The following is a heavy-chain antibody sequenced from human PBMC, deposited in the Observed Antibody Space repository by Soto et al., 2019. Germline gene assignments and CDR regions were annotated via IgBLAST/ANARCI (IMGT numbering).Heavy chain of an antibody. Sequence: GGSLRLSCAASGFTFSSYGMHWVRQAPGKGLEWVAVIWYDGSNKYYADSVKGRFTISRDNSKNTLYLQMNSLRAEDTAVYYCARDLVKLWFGSEGYYGMDVWGQGTTVTVSS. J-gene: IGHJ6*02. V-gene: IGHV3-33*01. D-gene: IGHD3-10*01. CDR1: GFTFSSYG. CDR2: IWYDGSNK. CDR3: ARDLVKLWFGSEGYYGMDV.